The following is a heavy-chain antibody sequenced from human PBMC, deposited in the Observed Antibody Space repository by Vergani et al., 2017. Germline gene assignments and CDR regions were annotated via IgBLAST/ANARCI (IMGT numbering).Heavy chain of an antibody. CDR3: ARDTDIVVVPAAPYYYYYYGMDV. J-gene: IGHJ6*02. CDR1: GYTFTSYG. D-gene: IGHD2-2*01. Sequence: QVQLVQSGAEVKKPEASVKVSCKASGYTFTSYGISWVRQATGQGLEWMGWISAYNSNTNYAQKLQGRVTMTTDTSTSTAYMELRSLRSDDTAVYYCARDTDIVVVPAAPYYYYYYGMDVGGQGTTVTVSS. V-gene: IGHV1-18*04. CDR2: ISAYNSNT.